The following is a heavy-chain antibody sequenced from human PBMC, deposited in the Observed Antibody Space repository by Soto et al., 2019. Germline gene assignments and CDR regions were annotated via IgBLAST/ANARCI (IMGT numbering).Heavy chain of an antibody. CDR1: GYTFTNYD. CDR3: ERGLSSGGGGWFDP. D-gene: IGHD2-15*01. J-gene: IGHJ5*02. CDR2: MNPNSGHT. Sequence: QVQLVQSGAEVKKPGASVKVSCKASGYTFTNYDINWVRQATGQGLEWMGWMNPNSGHTGYVQKFQGRVTMTRNTSISTAYMVLSSLRSDDTGVYYCERGLSSGGGGWFDPWGQGTVVTVSS. V-gene: IGHV1-8*01.